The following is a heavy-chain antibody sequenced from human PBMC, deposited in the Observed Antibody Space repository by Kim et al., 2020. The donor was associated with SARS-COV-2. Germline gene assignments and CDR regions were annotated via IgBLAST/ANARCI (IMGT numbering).Heavy chain of an antibody. J-gene: IGHJ6*02. CDR1: GFILKKYA. CDR3: AKIERGYGSGWAGGGMDV. D-gene: IGHD6-19*01. CDR2: ISGVDT. V-gene: IGHV3-23*01. Sequence: GGSLRLSCAASGFILKKYAMTWVRQAPGKELEWVSAISGVDTYYADSVKGRFTISRDHSLYLQMNSLRAEDTAVSYCAKIERGYGSGWAGGGMDVWGQGT.